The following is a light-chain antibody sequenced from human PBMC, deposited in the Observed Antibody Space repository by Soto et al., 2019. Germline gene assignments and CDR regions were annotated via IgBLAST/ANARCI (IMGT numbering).Light chain of an antibody. CDR2: GAS. J-gene: IGKJ1*01. Sequence: ELVWMQTPGTRAVSAGGRVIVGSSATQHPSHTSAWYQQKPGQAPRLLLYGASTRATGTPARFSGSGSGTDFSVIISRLSPEAFAVYSCQQCGSSRTFGQGTKVDIK. CDR1: QHPSHTS. V-gene: IGKV3-20*01. CDR3: QQCGSSRT.